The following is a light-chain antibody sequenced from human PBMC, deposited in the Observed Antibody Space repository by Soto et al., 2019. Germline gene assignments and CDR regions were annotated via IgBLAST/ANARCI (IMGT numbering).Light chain of an antibody. CDR1: SSDVGSYNL. Sequence: QSVLTHPASVSGSPGQSITISCTGTSSDVGSYNLVSWYQQHPGKAPKLMIYEGSKRPSGVSNRFSGSKSGNTASLTISGLQDEDEADYYCCSYAGSSTFVFGTGTKLTVL. CDR2: EGS. CDR3: CSYAGSSTFV. J-gene: IGLJ1*01. V-gene: IGLV2-23*03.